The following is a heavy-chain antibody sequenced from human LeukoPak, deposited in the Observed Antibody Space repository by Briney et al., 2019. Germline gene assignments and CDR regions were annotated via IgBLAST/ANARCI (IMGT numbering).Heavy chain of an antibody. D-gene: IGHD4-11*01. J-gene: IGHJ6*03. V-gene: IGHV3-30-3*01. CDR2: ISYDGSNK. Sequence: PGGSLRLSCAASGFTFSSYAMHWVRQAPGKGLEWVAVISYDGSNKYYADSVKGRFTISRDNSKNTLYLQMNSLRAEDTAVYYCARDRGHHDYSNRHYYMDVWGKGTTVTVSS. CDR3: ARDRGHHDYSNRHYYMDV. CDR1: GFTFSSYA.